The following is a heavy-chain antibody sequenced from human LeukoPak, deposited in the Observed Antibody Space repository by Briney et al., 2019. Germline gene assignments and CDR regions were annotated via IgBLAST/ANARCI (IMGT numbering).Heavy chain of an antibody. Sequence: PSETLSLTCTVSGGSINNYYWSWIRQPPGKGLEWIGYIYHSGSTNYNPSLKSRVTISVDTSKNQFSLKLSSVTAADTAVYYCARQTNWFDPWGQGTLVTVSS. CDR1: GGSINNYY. CDR3: ARQTNWFDP. V-gene: IGHV4-59*01. J-gene: IGHJ5*02. CDR2: IYHSGST.